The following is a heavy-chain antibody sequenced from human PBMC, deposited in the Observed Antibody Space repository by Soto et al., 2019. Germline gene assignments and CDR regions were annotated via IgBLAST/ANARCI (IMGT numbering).Heavy chain of an antibody. D-gene: IGHD2-2*01. CDR3: ARSNSPVVPGVVDY. CDR2: IWYDGSNK. J-gene: IGHJ4*02. Sequence: QVQLVESGGGVVQPGRSLRLSCAASGFTFSSYGMHWVRQAPGKGLEWVAVIWYDGSNKYYADSVKGRFTISRDNSKNTLYLQMNSLRAEDTAVYYCARSNSPVVPGVVDYWGQGTLVTVSS. CDR1: GFTFSSYG. V-gene: IGHV3-33*01.